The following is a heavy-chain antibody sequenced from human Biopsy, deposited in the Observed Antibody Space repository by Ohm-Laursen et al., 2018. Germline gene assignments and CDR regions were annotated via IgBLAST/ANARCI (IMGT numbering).Heavy chain of an antibody. CDR1: GFTFGDAW. CDR2: IKSKFDGETT. Sequence: LRLSCAASGFTFGDAWMSWIRQAPGKGLEWVGRIKSKFDGETTDYAAPVKGRFIISRDDSKSTLFLQMDSLKVEDTGVYFCSTGGGDFYYNGMDVWGQGTTVTVSS. J-gene: IGHJ6*02. D-gene: IGHD3-16*01. CDR3: STGGGDFYYNGMDV. V-gene: IGHV3-15*01.